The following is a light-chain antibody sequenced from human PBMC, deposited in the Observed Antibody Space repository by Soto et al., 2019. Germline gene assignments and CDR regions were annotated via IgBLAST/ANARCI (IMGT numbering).Light chain of an antibody. CDR3: CSFAGSFYV. CDR2: EVS. Sequence: ALTQPRSVSGSPGQSVAISCTGTSRDVDAYDFVSWYQHHPGKAPKLIISEVSKRPSGVSHRFSGSKSGNTASLTISGLQAEDEADYFCCSFAGSFYVFGTGTQLTVL. CDR1: SRDVDAYDF. J-gene: IGLJ1*01. V-gene: IGLV2-11*01.